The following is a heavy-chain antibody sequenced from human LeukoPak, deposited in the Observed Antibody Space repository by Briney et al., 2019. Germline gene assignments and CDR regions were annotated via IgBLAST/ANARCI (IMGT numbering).Heavy chain of an antibody. D-gene: IGHD5-18*01. Sequence: ASVKVSCKASGYTFTGYYMHWVRQAPGQGLEWMGWINPNSGGTNYAQKFQGRVTMTRDTSISTAYMELSSLRAEDTAVYYCARGREGYSYVYECWGQGTLVTVSS. J-gene: IGHJ4*02. CDR1: GYTFTGYY. CDR3: ARGREGYSYVYEC. V-gene: IGHV1-2*02. CDR2: INPNSGGT.